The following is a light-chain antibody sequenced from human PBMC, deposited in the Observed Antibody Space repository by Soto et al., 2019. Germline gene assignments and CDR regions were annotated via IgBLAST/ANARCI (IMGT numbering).Light chain of an antibody. CDR3: SSYTSSSTLEVV. J-gene: IGLJ2*01. V-gene: IGLV2-14*01. Sequence: QSALTQPASVSGSPGQSITISCTGTSSDAGGYNYVSWYQQHPGKAPKLMIYDRPSGVSNRFSGSKSGNTASLTISGLQTEDEADYYCSSYTSSSTLEVVFGGGTKLTVL. CDR1: SSDAGGYNY.